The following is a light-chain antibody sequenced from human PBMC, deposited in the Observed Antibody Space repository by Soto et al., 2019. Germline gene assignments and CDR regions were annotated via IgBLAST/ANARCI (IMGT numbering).Light chain of an antibody. CDR1: QSISSW. J-gene: IGKJ1*01. CDR2: KSS. Sequence: DIQMTQSPSTLSASVGDRVTITCRASQSISSWLAWYQQKPGKAPKLLIYKSSSLESGVPSRFSGSGSGTEFTVTISSLQPDDFATYYCQQDNSLWTFGQGTKVEIK. V-gene: IGKV1-5*03. CDR3: QQDNSLWT.